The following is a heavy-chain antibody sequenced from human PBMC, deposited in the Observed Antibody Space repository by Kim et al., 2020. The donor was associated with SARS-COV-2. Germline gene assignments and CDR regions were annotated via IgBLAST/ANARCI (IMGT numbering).Heavy chain of an antibody. CDR1: GFTFSSYA. CDR2: ISGSGGST. V-gene: IGHV3-23*01. J-gene: IGHJ6*02. CDR3: AKGRELLWFGELVWTYYGMDV. Sequence: GGSLRLSCAASGFTFSSYAMSWVRQAPGKGLEWVSAISGSGGSTYYADSVKGRFTISRDNSKNTLYLQMNSLRAEDTAVYYCAKGRELLWFGELVWTYYGMDVWGQGTTVTVSS. D-gene: IGHD3-10*01.